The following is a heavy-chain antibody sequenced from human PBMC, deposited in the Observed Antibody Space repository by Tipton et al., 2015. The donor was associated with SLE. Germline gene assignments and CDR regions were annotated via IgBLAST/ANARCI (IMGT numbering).Heavy chain of an antibody. CDR3: ARDPARYIKNSYYQHFDY. D-gene: IGHD3-10*01. CDR2: IGTYNGDT. V-gene: IGHV1-18*01. CDR1: GYIFTRYG. Sequence: QVQLVQSGPEVKKTGASVKVSCKASGYIFTRYGISWMRQARGQGLEWLGWIGTYNGDTNYAQKFQGRVTLTMDMSTATVYMDLRSLRPDDTAVYFCARDPARYIKNSYYQHFDYWGQGTQVAVSS. J-gene: IGHJ4*02.